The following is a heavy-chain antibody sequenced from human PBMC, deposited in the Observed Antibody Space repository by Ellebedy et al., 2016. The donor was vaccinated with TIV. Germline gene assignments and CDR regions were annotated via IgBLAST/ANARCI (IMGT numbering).Heavy chain of an antibody. CDR1: GFTFSDYW. CDR3: ARGRRVWSGPDDY. Sequence: GESLKISCVGSGFTFSDYWMTWVRQTPGKGLECVANIKRDGSEEYYVDSVRGRFTISRDNAKNSLYLQMNSLRPEDTAVYYCARGRRVWSGPDDYWGQGTLVTVSS. J-gene: IGHJ4*02. CDR2: IKRDGSEE. V-gene: IGHV3-7*03. D-gene: IGHD3-3*01.